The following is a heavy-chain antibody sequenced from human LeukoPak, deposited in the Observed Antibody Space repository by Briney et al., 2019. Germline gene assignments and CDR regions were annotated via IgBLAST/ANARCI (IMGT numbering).Heavy chain of an antibody. J-gene: IGHJ4*02. CDR3: ARASSGWSSLTFDY. Sequence: GGSLRLSCAASGFTFSSYWMSWVRQAPGKGLEWVANIKQDGSEKYYVDSVKGRFTISRDNAKSSLYLQMNSLRAEDTAVYYCARASSGWSSLTFDYWGQGTLVTVSS. CDR1: GFTFSSYW. CDR2: IKQDGSEK. V-gene: IGHV3-7*01. D-gene: IGHD6-19*01.